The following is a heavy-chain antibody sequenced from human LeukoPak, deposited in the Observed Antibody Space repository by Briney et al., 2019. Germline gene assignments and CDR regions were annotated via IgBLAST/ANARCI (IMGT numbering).Heavy chain of an antibody. CDR3: ARGSDILTGYFDY. Sequence: GGSLRLSCAASGFTFSSYAMHWVRQAPGKGLEWVAVISYDGSNKYYADSVKGRFTISRDNSKSTLYLQMNSLRAEDTAVYYCARGSDILTGYFDYWGQGTLVTVSS. CDR2: ISYDGSNK. CDR1: GFTFSSYA. V-gene: IGHV3-30*04. D-gene: IGHD3-9*01. J-gene: IGHJ4*02.